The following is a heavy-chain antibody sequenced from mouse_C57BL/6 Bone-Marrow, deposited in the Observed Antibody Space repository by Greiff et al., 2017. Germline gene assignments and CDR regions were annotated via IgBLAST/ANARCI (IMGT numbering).Heavy chain of an antibody. J-gene: IGHJ4*01. Sequence: DAKLVESEGGLVQPGSSMKLSCTASGFTFSDYYMAWVRQVPEKGLEWVANINYDGSSTYYLDSLKSRFIISRDNAKNILYLQMSSLKSEDTATYYCARGEDGYYYAMDYWGQGTSVTVSS. CDR2: INYDGSST. CDR3: ARGEDGYYYAMDY. D-gene: IGHD2-3*01. V-gene: IGHV5-16*01. CDR1: GFTFSDYY.